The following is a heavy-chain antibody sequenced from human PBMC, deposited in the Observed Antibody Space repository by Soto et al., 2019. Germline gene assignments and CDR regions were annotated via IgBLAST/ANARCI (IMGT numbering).Heavy chain of an antibody. V-gene: IGHV3-33*01. CDR3: ARDWSRGIVPAASYFDY. Sequence: SLRLSCAASGFTFSSYGMHWVRQAPGKGLEWVAVIWYDGSNKYYADSVKGRFTISRDNSKNTLYLQMNSLRAEDTAVYYCARDWSRGIVPAASYFDYWGQGTLVTVSS. CDR1: GFTFSSYG. D-gene: IGHD2-2*01. J-gene: IGHJ4*02. CDR2: IWYDGSNK.